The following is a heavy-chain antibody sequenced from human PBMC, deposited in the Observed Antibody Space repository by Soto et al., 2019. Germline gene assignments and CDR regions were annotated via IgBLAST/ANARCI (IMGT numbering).Heavy chain of an antibody. V-gene: IGHV3-11*01. CDR1: GFTFSDYY. J-gene: IGHJ3*02. Sequence: GGSLRLSCAASGFTFSDYYMSWIRQAPGKGLEWVSYISSSGSTIYYADSVKGRFTISRDNAKNSLYLQMNSLRAEDTAVYYCARGRWVWQQLVPYDAFDIWGQGTMVTVSS. CDR3: ARGRWVWQQLVPYDAFDI. CDR2: ISSSGSTI. D-gene: IGHD6-13*01.